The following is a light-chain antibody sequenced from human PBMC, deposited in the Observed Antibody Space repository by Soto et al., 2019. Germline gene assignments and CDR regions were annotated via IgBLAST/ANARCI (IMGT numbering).Light chain of an antibody. J-gene: IGKJ4*01. V-gene: IGKV1-12*01. Sequence: DIQMTQSPSSVSASVGDRVIITCRASQGISSWLAWYQQKPGKAPNLLIYTASSLQSGVPSRFSGSGSGTEFTFTISGLQPEDVGTYYCQQAGIFPLTFGGGTKVEIK. CDR3: QQAGIFPLT. CDR2: TAS. CDR1: QGISSW.